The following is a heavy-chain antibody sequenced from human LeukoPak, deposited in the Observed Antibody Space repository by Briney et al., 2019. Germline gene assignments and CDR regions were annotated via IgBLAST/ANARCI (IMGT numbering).Heavy chain of an antibody. Sequence: GGSLRLSCAASGFTFGDYAMHWVRQAPGKGLEWVSGISWNSGSIGYADSVKGRFTISRENAKTSLYLQMNSLRAEDTALYYCAKDILEEPAAMMEYWGQGTLVTVSS. V-gene: IGHV3-9*01. D-gene: IGHD2-2*01. CDR3: AKDILEEPAAMMEY. CDR1: GFTFGDYA. CDR2: ISWNSGSI. J-gene: IGHJ4*02.